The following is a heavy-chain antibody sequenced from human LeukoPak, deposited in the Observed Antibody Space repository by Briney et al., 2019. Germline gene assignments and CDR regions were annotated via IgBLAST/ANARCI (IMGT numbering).Heavy chain of an antibody. CDR3: ARPGYSSSWYEAEIDY. V-gene: IGHV5-51*01. D-gene: IGHD6-13*01. CDR1: GYSFTSYW. J-gene: IGHJ4*02. Sequence: GESLKISCKGSGYSFTSYWIGWVRQMPGKGLEWMGIIYPGDSDTRYSPSFQGQVTISADKSISTAYLQWSSLKASDTAMYYCARPGYSSSWYEAEIDYWGQGTLVTVSS. CDR2: IYPGDSDT.